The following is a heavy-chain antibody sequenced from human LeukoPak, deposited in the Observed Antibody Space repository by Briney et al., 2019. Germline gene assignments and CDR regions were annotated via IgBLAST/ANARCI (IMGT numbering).Heavy chain of an antibody. CDR1: GFTFSSYA. CDR3: ARGDYYGSGNPLDY. Sequence: PGRSLRLSCAASGFTFSSYAMHWVRQAPGKGLEWVAVISYDGSNKYYADSVKGRFTISRDNSKNTLYLQMNSLRAEDTAVYYCARGDYYGSGNPLDYWGQGTLVTVSS. V-gene: IGHV3-30*04. CDR2: ISYDGSNK. J-gene: IGHJ4*02. D-gene: IGHD3-10*01.